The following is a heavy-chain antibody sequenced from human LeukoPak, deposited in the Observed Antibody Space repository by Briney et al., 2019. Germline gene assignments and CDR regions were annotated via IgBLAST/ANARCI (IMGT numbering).Heavy chain of an antibody. CDR1: GFTFSSYG. J-gene: IGHJ4*02. D-gene: IGHD3-9*01. CDR2: ISCDGSNK. Sequence: PGRSLRLSCAASGFTFSSYGMHWVRRAPGKGLEWVAVISCDGSNKYYADSVKGRFTISRDNSKNTLYLQMNSLRAEDTAVYYCAKGARGLRYFDWFYYWGQGTLVTVSS. CDR3: AKGARGLRYFDWFYY. V-gene: IGHV3-30*18.